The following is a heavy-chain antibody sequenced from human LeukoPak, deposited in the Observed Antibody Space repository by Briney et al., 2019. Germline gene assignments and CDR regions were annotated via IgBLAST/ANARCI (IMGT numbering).Heavy chain of an antibody. CDR2: IYYSGST. Sequence: SETLSLTCTVSGGSISSSSYYWGWIRQPPGKGLEWIGSIYYSGSTYYNPSLKSRVTISVDTSKNQFSPKLSSVTAADTAVYYCAREGYYYGSGSLNYMDVWGKGTTVTVSS. CDR1: GGSISSSSYY. CDR3: AREGYYYGSGSLNYMDV. D-gene: IGHD3-10*01. V-gene: IGHV4-39*07. J-gene: IGHJ6*03.